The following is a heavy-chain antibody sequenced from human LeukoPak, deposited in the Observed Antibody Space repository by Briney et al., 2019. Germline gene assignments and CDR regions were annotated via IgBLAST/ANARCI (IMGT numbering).Heavy chain of an antibody. CDR1: GFTLRSYA. V-gene: IGHV3-23*01. J-gene: IGHJ4*02. D-gene: IGHD6-6*01. CDR3: AKTWYSTSMDY. CDR2: ISNSGDDT. Sequence: HPGGSLRLSCAASGFTLRSYAMSWVRQAPGKGLECVSVISNSGDDTYYADSVKGRFTISRDNSRNMLYLQMNSLRAEDTAVYYCAKTWYSTSMDYWGQGTLVAVSS.